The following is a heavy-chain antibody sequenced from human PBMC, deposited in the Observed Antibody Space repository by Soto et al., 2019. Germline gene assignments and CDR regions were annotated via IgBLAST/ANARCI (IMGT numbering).Heavy chain of an antibody. CDR3: AKDISRGPTKNYDFWSGPDY. CDR1: GFTFDEYA. Sequence: LRLSCAASGFTFDEYAMHWVRQPPGKGLEWVSLISWDGSNRYYADSVQGRFTISRDNSKYSLYLEMNSLRPEDTALYYCAKDISRGPTKNYDFWSGPDYWGQGXLVTVSS. CDR2: ISWDGSNR. J-gene: IGHJ4*02. V-gene: IGHV3-43D*04. D-gene: IGHD3-3*01.